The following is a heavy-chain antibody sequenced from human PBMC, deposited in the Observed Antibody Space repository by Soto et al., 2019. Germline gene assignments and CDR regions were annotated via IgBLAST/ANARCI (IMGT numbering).Heavy chain of an antibody. D-gene: IGHD3-3*01. Sequence: GGSLRLSCAASGFTFSSYAMSWVRQAPGKGLEWVSAISGSGGSTYYADSVKGRFTISRDNSKNTLYLQMNSLRAEDTAVYYCAKASPLDNGLRFLEWLYHFDYWGQGTLVTVSS. V-gene: IGHV3-23*01. CDR2: ISGSGGST. CDR1: GFTFSSYA. CDR3: AKASPLDNGLRFLEWLYHFDY. J-gene: IGHJ4*02.